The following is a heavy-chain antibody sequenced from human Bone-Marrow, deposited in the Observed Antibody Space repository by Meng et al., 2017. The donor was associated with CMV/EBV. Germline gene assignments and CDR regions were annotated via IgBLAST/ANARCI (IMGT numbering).Heavy chain of an antibody. V-gene: IGHV1-18*01. Sequence: ASVKVSCKASGYTFTSYGISWVRQAPGQGLEWMGWISGYNGKTNYAQKFQDRVTMTTEKSTSTAYMELRSLRSDDTAVYYCAREPRLELRGWTVDYYYGMDVWGQGTTVTVSS. CDR1: GYTFTSYG. CDR3: AREPRLELRGWTVDYYYGMDV. J-gene: IGHJ6*02. D-gene: IGHD1-7*01. CDR2: ISGYNGKT.